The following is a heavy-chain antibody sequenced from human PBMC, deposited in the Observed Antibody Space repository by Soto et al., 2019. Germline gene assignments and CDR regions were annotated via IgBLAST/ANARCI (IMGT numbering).Heavy chain of an antibody. CDR2: IWYDGSKT. D-gene: IGHD6-19*01. Sequence: GGSLRLSCAVSGFSITTYGVHWFRQIPGKGLEWVAVIWYDGSKTNYGDSVKGRFTISRDVSKNTVFLQLSSLKADDTAVYYCTRDGGSGIDYWGQGTLVTSPQ. CDR3: TRDGGSGIDY. V-gene: IGHV3-33*01. CDR1: GFSITTYG. J-gene: IGHJ4*02.